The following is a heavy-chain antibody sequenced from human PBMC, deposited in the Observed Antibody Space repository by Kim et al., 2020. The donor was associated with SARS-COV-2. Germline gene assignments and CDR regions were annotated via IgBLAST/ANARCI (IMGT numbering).Heavy chain of an antibody. J-gene: IGHJ5*02. V-gene: IGHV3-9*01. Sequence: DSVKGRFTIARDNAKNSLYLQMNRLRAEDTDLYYCAKGIWAAAGGYAFDPWGQGTLVTVSS. CDR3: AKGIWAAAGGYAFDP. D-gene: IGHD6-13*01.